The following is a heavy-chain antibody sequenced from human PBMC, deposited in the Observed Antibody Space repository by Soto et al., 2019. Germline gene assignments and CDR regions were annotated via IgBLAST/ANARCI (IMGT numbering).Heavy chain of an antibody. J-gene: IGHJ4*02. D-gene: IGHD3-3*01. CDR1: GSSISSYY. CDR3: ARVQDFWSGSAFDY. V-gene: IGHV4-59*01. Sequence: SETLSLTCTVSGSSISSYYWSWIRQPPGKGLEWIGYIYYSGSTNYNPSLKSRVTISVDTSKNQFSLKLSSVTAADTAVYYCARVQDFWSGSAFDYWGQGTLVTVSS. CDR2: IYYSGST.